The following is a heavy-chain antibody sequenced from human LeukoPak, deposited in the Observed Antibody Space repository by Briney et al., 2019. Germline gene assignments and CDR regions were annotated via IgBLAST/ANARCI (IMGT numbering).Heavy chain of an antibody. CDR3: AKFKGHYGDSEYYFDS. V-gene: IGHV3-21*01. Sequence: AGGSLRLSRAASGFTFSRYSVNWVRQAPGKGLEWVSCITGSSDYIFYADSVRGRFTISRDNAKNSLFLQMNSLRAEDTAVYYCAKFKGHYGDSEYYFDSWGQGTLVTVSS. CDR1: GFTFSRYS. J-gene: IGHJ4*02. CDR2: ITGSSDYI. D-gene: IGHD3-10*01.